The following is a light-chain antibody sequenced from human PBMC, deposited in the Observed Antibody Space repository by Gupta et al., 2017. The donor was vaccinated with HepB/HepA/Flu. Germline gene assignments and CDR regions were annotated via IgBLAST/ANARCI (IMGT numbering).Light chain of an antibody. Sequence: DIQVTQSPSSLSTSVGDRVTITCRTSQDISNSLAWFQQKPGKVPNLLIYAATTLQPGVPSRFSGSGSGTEFTLTISSLQPEDIAIYYCQKYNKAPFTFGPGTKVDI. V-gene: IGKV1-27*01. CDR1: QDISNS. J-gene: IGKJ3*01. CDR3: QKYNKAPFT. CDR2: AAT.